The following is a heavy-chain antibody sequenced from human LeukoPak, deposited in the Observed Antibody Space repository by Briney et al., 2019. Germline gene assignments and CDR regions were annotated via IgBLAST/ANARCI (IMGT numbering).Heavy chain of an antibody. Sequence: AGGSLRLSCAASGFTFSSYGMHWVRQAPGKGLEWVAFIRYDGSNKYYADSVKGRFTISRDNSKNTLYLQMNSLRAEDTAVYYCAKDLGGLEYSSSSAYWGQGTLVTVSS. J-gene: IGHJ4*02. CDR2: IRYDGSNK. D-gene: IGHD6-6*01. V-gene: IGHV3-30*02. CDR1: GFTFSSYG. CDR3: AKDLGGLEYSSSSAY.